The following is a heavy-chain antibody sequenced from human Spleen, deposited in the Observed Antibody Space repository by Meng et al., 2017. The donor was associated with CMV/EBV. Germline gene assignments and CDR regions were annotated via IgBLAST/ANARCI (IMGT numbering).Heavy chain of an antibody. CDR3: AREAPIAAAGLIDY. J-gene: IGHJ4*02. D-gene: IGHD6-13*01. V-gene: IGHV4-39*07. CDR1: GGSISSSSYY. Sequence: SETLSLTCTVSGGSISSSSYYWGWIRQPPGKGLEWIGSIYYSGSTYYNPSLKSRVTISVDTSKNQFSLKLSSVTAADTAVYYCAREAPIAAAGLIDYWGQGTLVTVSS. CDR2: IYYSGST.